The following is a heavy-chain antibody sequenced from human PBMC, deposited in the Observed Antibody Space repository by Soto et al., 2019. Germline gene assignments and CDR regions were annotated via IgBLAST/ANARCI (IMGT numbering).Heavy chain of an antibody. D-gene: IGHD3-3*01. CDR2: ISGSGGST. Sequence: PGGSLRLSCAASGFTFNSYAMSWVRQAPGKGLEWVSTISGSGGSTYNADSVKGRFTISRDNSKNTLYLQMSSLRAEDTAVYYFAKGGPSYYDFWSGYHTDYWGQGTLVTVSS. V-gene: IGHV3-23*01. J-gene: IGHJ4*02. CDR3: AKGGPSYYDFWSGYHTDY. CDR1: GFTFNSYA.